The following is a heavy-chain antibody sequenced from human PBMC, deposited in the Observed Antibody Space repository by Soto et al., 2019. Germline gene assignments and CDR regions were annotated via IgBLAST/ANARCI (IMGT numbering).Heavy chain of an antibody. V-gene: IGHV1-2*02. CDR3: ARVNYDFWSGYKVFVPVHWLDP. Sequence: GASVKVSCKASGYTFTGYYMHWVRQAPGQGLEWMGWINPNSGGTNYAQKFQGRVTMTRDTSISTAYMELSRLRSDDTAVYYCARVNYDFWSGYKVFVPVHWLDPWGQGTLVTSPQ. CDR1: GYTFTGYY. J-gene: IGHJ5*02. CDR2: INPNSGGT. D-gene: IGHD3-3*01.